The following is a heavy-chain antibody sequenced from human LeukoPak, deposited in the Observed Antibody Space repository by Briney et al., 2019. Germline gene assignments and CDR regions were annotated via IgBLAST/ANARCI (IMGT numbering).Heavy chain of an antibody. CDR2: IIPILGIA. CDR1: GGTFSSYA. Sequence: SVKVSCKASGGTFSSYAISWVRQAPGQGLEWMGRIIPILGIANYAQKFQGRVTITADKSTSTAYMELSSLRSEDTAVYYCARAGAGTTPPLPDYWGQGTLVTVSS. J-gene: IGHJ4*02. D-gene: IGHD1-7*01. CDR3: ARAGAGTTPPLPDY. V-gene: IGHV1-69*04.